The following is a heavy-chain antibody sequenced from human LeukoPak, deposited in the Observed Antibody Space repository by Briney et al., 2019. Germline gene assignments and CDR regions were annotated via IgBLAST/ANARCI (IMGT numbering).Heavy chain of an antibody. D-gene: IGHD3-22*01. J-gene: IGHJ3*02. CDR1: GGTFSSYA. CDR3: ARERGLAYYYDSSGYYGAHDAFDI. Sequence: SVKVSCKASGGTFSSYAISWVRQAPGQGLEWMGRIIPIFGIANYAQKFQGRVTITADKSTSTAYMELSSLRSEDTAVYYCARERGLAYYYDSSGYYGAHDAFDIWGQGTMVTVSS. V-gene: IGHV1-69*04. CDR2: IIPIFGIA.